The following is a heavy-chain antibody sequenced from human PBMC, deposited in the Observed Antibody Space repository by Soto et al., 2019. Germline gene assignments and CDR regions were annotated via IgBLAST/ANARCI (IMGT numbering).Heavy chain of an antibody. CDR1: GGSISSYY. J-gene: IGHJ5*02. V-gene: IGHV4-59*01. Sequence: SETLSLTCTVSGGSISSYYWSWIRQPPGKGLEWIGYIYYSGSTNYNPSLKSRVTISVDTSKNQFSLKLSSVTAADTAVYYCARGFEYSSSSGWFDPWGQGTLVTVS. D-gene: IGHD6-6*01. CDR2: IYYSGST. CDR3: ARGFEYSSSSGWFDP.